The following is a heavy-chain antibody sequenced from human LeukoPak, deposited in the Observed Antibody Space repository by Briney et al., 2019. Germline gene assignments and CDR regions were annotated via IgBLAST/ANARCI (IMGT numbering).Heavy chain of an antibody. D-gene: IGHD2-15*01. J-gene: IGHJ6*02. V-gene: IGHV4-31*03. CDR3: AREGCSGGSCYYYGMDV. CDR1: GGSISSGGYY. Sequence: SETLSLTCTVSGGSISSGGYYWSWIRQYPGKGLEWIGYIYYSGSTYYNPSLKSRVTISVDTSKNQFSLKLSSVTAADTAVYYCAREGCSGGSCYYYGMDVWGQGTTVTVSS. CDR2: IYYSGST.